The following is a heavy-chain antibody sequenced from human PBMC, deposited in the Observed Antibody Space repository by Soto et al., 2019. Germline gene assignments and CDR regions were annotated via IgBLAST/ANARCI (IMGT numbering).Heavy chain of an antibody. CDR1: GFTLSGYA. Sequence: SGGSLRLSCAASGFTLSGYAMDWVRQAPGKGLDYVSGISSNGVCTYYANSVQGRFTISRDNSKNTVYLQMGSLRPEDMAVYYCARRARPDFYYMDVWGKGTTVTVSS. CDR3: ARRARPDFYYMDV. CDR2: ISSNGVCT. V-gene: IGHV3-64*01. J-gene: IGHJ6*03. D-gene: IGHD6-6*01.